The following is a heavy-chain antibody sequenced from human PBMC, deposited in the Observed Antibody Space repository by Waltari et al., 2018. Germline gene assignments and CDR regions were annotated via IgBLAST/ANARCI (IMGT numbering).Heavy chain of an antibody. D-gene: IGHD2-21*01. CDR1: GFTLRNYW. V-gene: IGHV3-74*01. J-gene: IGHJ4*02. Sequence: VQLVESGGGLVQTGGSLRLACAVPGFTLRNYWMHWVRQVPGNGLVWVSRINADGSAANYADSVKGRFTVSRDNARNTLYLQMNSLRVDDTAVYFCTRGCDGDCHGIDSWGQGTLVTVSS. CDR3: TRGCDGDCHGIDS. CDR2: INADGSAA.